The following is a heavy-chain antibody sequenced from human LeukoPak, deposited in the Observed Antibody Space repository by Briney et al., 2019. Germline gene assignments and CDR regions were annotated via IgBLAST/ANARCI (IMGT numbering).Heavy chain of an antibody. Sequence: GGSLRLSCAASGFTFSDYYMSWIRQAPGKGLEWVSGINWNGGSTGYADSVKGRFTISRDNAKNSLYLQMNSLRAEDTALYYCARGVDTAMVTTPSYWGQGTLVTVSS. J-gene: IGHJ4*02. CDR3: ARGVDTAMVTTPSY. CDR2: INWNGGST. V-gene: IGHV3-20*04. CDR1: GFTFSDYY. D-gene: IGHD5-18*01.